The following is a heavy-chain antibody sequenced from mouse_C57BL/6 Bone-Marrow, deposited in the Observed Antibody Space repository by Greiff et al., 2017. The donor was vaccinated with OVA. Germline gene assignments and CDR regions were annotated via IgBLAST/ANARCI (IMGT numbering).Heavy chain of an antibody. CDR2: IDPENGDT. CDR1: GFNIKDDY. Sequence: VQLKESGAELVRPGASVKLSCTASGFNIKDDYMHWVKQRPEQGLEWIGWIDPENGDTEYASKFQGKATITADTSSNTAYLQLSSLTSEDTAVYYCTTHYYGSSEAMDYWGQGTSVTVSS. V-gene: IGHV14-4*01. J-gene: IGHJ4*01. CDR3: TTHYYGSSEAMDY. D-gene: IGHD1-1*01.